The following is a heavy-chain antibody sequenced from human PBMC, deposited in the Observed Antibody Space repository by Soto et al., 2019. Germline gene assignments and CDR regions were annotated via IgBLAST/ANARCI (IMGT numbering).Heavy chain of an antibody. D-gene: IGHD2-2*01. CDR3: ARQDCSSTSCYFGYYYYGMDV. V-gene: IGHV5-51*01. CDR1: GYSFTSYW. J-gene: IGHJ6*02. CDR2: IYPGDSDT. Sequence: PGESLKISCKGSGYSFTSYWIGWVRQMPGKGLEWMGIIYPGDSDTRYSPSFQGQATISADKSISTAYLQWSSLKASDTAMYYCARQDCSSTSCYFGYYYYGMDVWGQGTTVTV.